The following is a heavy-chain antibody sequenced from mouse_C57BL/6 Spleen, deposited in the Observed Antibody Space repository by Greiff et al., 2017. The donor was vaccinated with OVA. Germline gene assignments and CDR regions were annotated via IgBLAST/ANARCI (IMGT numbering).Heavy chain of an antibody. Sequence: VQLQQPGTELVKPGASVKLSCKASGYTFTSYWMHWVKQRPGQGLEWIGNINPSNGGTNYNEKFKSKATLTVDKSSSTAYMQLSSLTSEDSAVYYCARSGYYGSSPQDYYAMDYWGQGTSVTVSS. CDR3: ARSGYYGSSPQDYYAMDY. V-gene: IGHV1-53*01. CDR2: INPSNGGT. CDR1: GYTFTSYW. D-gene: IGHD1-1*01. J-gene: IGHJ4*01.